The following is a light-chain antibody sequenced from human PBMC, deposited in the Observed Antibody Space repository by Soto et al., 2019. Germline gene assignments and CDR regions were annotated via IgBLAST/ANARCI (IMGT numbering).Light chain of an antibody. V-gene: IGKV3-20*01. CDR3: QQHGSGPWT. CDR2: VAS. CDR1: QSVSSNN. J-gene: IGKJ1*01. Sequence: PGERATLSCRASQSVSSNNLAWYQHKPGQPPRLLIYVASRTATGIPDRFSGSGSGSEFTLTITRLEPEDFAVYYCQQHGSGPWTFGQGTKVEIK.